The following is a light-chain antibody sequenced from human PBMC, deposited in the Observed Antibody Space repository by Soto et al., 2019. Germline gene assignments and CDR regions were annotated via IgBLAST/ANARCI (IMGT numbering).Light chain of an antibody. CDR2: GAS. CDR3: QQRSNWPPV. Sequence: EIVLTQSPGTLSLSPGERATLSCRASQSVSNNYLAWYQQKPGQAPRLLIYGASSRATGIPDRFSGSGSGTNFTLTISSLEPEDFAVYYCQQRSNWPPVFGGGTKVDIK. V-gene: IGKV3D-20*02. J-gene: IGKJ4*01. CDR1: QSVSNNY.